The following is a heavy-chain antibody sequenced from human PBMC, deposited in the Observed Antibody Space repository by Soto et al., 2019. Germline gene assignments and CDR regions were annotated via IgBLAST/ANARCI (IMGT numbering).Heavy chain of an antibody. D-gene: IGHD2-15*01. J-gene: IGHJ6*02. V-gene: IGHV3-66*01. CDR2: IYSGGST. Sequence: GGSLRLSCAASGFTVSSNYMSWVRQAPGKGLEWVSVIYSGGSTYYADSVKGRFTISRDKSKNTLYLQMNSLRAEDAAVYYCARDPSLPSRCYYYGMDVWGQGTTVTVSS. CDR3: ARDPSLPSRCYYYGMDV. CDR1: GFTVSSNY.